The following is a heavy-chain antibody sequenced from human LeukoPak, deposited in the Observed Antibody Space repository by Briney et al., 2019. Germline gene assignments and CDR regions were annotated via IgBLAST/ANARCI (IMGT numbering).Heavy chain of an antibody. CDR2: IYYSGST. CDR1: GGSISSGGYY. Sequence: PSQTLSLTCTVSGGSISSGGYYWSWIRQHPGKGLEWIGYIYYSGSTNSNPSLRGRVTISVDTSNNQFSLKLSSVTAADTAVYYCAKDGGLWVSAHWGDSWGRGTLVTVSS. CDR3: AKDGGLWVSAHWGDS. V-gene: IGHV4-31*03. J-gene: IGHJ4*02. D-gene: IGHD7-27*01.